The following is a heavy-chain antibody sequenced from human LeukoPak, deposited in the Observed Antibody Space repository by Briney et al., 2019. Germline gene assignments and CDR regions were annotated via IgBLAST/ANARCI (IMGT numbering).Heavy chain of an antibody. Sequence: GGSLRLSCAASGFTFSSYGMHWVRQAPGKGLEWVAVIWYDGSNKYYADSVKGRFTISRDNSKNTLYLQMNSLRAEDTAVYYCARRTPDGNGDLTYYYYYGMDVWGKGTTVTVSS. J-gene: IGHJ6*04. CDR2: IWYDGSNK. CDR1: GFTFSSYG. CDR3: ARRTPDGNGDLTYYYYYGMDV. V-gene: IGHV3-33*01. D-gene: IGHD4-17*01.